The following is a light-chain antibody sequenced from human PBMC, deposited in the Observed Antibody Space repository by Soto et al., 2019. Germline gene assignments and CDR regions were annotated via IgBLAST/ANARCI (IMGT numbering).Light chain of an antibody. Sequence: DIQMTQSPSTLSASVGDRVIITCRASQSISTWLAWYQQKPGTVPKLLIYKASSLESGVPSRFSGTGSGTEFTLTISSLQPDDFGTYYCQQYDTYFRTFGQGTKVDIK. CDR1: QSISTW. CDR3: QQYDTYFRT. CDR2: KAS. V-gene: IGKV1-5*03. J-gene: IGKJ1*01.